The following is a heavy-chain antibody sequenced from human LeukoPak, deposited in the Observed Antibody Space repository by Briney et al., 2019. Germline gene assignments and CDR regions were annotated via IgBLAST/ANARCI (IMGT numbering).Heavy chain of an antibody. D-gene: IGHD2-15*01. CDR2: IRYDGSNK. V-gene: IGHV3-30*02. CDR1: GFTFSSYG. Sequence: PGGSLRLSCAASGFTFSSYGMHWVRQAPGKGLEWVAFIRYDGSNKYYADSVKGRFTISRDSSKNTLYLQMNSLRAEDTAVYCCAKDLPLGYCSGGSCFGGGYFDYWGQGTLVTVSS. J-gene: IGHJ4*02. CDR3: AKDLPLGYCSGGSCFGGGYFDY.